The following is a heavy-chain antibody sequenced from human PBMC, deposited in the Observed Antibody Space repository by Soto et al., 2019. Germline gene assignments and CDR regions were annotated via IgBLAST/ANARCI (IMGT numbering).Heavy chain of an antibody. CDR2: INPSGGST. CDR1: GYTFTSYY. D-gene: IGHD3-10*01. Sequence: ASVKVSCKASGYTFTSYYMHWVRQAPGQGLEWMGIINPSGGSTSYAQKFQGRVTMTRDTSTSTVYMELSSLRSEDTAVYYCARSRTVVEMARGGIHFGYWGQGTLVTVSS. V-gene: IGHV1-46*01. CDR3: ARSRTVVEMARGGIHFGY. J-gene: IGHJ4*02.